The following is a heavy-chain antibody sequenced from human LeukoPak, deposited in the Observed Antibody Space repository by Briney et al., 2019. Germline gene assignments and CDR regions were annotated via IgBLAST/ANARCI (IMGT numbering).Heavy chain of an antibody. CDR1: GCTFRNYT. CDR3: AKDLHAFSDSSGYFDF. V-gene: IGHV3-23*01. CDR2: ISGNGGST. D-gene: IGHD3-22*01. J-gene: IGHJ4*02. Sequence: PGGSLRLSCSASGCTFRNYTMNWVRQAPGKGLEWVSAISGNGGSTYYADSVKGRFTISRDNSKNTLYLQMNSLRAEDTAVYYCAKDLHAFSDSSGYFDFWGQGTLVTVSS.